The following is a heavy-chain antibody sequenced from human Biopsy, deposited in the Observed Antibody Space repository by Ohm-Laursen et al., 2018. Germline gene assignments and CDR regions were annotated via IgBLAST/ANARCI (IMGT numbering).Heavy chain of an antibody. J-gene: IGHJ6*02. D-gene: IGHD3-16*01. CDR2: INHRGST. CDR1: GGSFSGYY. CDR3: ARAVDYYDPYYYYGLDV. V-gene: IGHV4-34*01. Sequence: GTLSLTCAVYGGSFSGYYWSWIRQPPGKGLEWIGEINHRGSTNYDPSLKSRVTISVDTSKNQFSLKLRSVTAADTAVYYCARAVDYYDPYYYYGLDVWGQGTTVTVSS.